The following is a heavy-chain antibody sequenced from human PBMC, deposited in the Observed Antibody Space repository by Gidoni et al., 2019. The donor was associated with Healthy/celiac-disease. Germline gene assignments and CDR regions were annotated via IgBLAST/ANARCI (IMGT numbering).Heavy chain of an antibody. Sequence: EVQLVESGGGLVQPGGSLRLSCAASGLTFSSYWMHWVRQAPGKGLVWVSRINDDGISTSYADSVKGRFTISRDNTKNTLFLQMNSLRAEDTAVYYCARGRSQWLLPCDYWGQGTLVTVSS. D-gene: IGHD6-19*01. CDR1: GLTFSSYW. V-gene: IGHV3-74*01. CDR3: ARGRSQWLLPCDY. CDR2: INDDGIST. J-gene: IGHJ4*02.